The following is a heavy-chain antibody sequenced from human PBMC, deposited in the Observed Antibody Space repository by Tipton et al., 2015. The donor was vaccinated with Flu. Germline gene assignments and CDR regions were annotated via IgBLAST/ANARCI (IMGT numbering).Heavy chain of an antibody. J-gene: IGHJ5*01. CDR2: IFRTGST. D-gene: IGHD3-3*01. Sequence: LRLSCSVSGDAIRSGYLWAWIRQPPGRGLEWIGNIFRTGSTYLNPSLKGRVAISVDTSKNQFSLKLSSVTAADAAVYYCASVPAYEGWFDSWGQGTLVTVSS. V-gene: IGHV4-38-2*01. CDR3: ASVPAYEGWFDS. CDR1: GDAIRSGYL.